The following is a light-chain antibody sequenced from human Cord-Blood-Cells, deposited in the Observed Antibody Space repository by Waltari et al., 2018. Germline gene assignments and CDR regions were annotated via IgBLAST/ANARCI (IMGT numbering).Light chain of an antibody. CDR2: DVS. CDR3: CSYADSYTYV. V-gene: IGLV2-11*01. Sequence: QSALTQPRSVSGSPGQSVTLSCTGTSSDVGGYNYVSWYQQHPGKAPKLMIYDVSKRPSGVPDRFSGSKSGDTASLTISGLQAEDEADYYCCSYADSYTYVFGTGTKVTVL. J-gene: IGLJ1*01. CDR1: SSDVGGYNY.